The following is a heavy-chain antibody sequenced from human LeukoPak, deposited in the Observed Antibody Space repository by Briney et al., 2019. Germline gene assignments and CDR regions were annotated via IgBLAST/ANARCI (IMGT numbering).Heavy chain of an antibody. CDR1: GGSITSYS. CDR3: VRGTKGTGWYYFEE. CDR2: IYTSGST. Sequence: SETLSLTCAVSGGSITSYSWGWVRQPAGKGLEWVGRIYTSGSTNYNPSLKSRVTMSVDTSKNQFSLTLSSVTAADTALYYCVRGTKGTGWYYFEECGQRSLVTVSS. J-gene: IGHJ4*02. D-gene: IGHD6-19*01. V-gene: IGHV4-4*07.